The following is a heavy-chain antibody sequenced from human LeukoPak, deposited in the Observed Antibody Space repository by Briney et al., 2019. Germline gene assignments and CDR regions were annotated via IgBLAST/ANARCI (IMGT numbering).Heavy chain of an antibody. CDR1: GGTFSSYA. V-gene: IGHV1-69*13. CDR2: IIPIFGTA. CDR3: AREVRDIVVVPAAKYYYYYGMDV. Sequence: SVKVSCKASGGTFSSYAISWVRQAPGQGLEWMGGIIPIFGTANYAQKFQGRVTIIADESTSTAYMELSSLRSEDTAVYYCAREVRDIVVVPAAKYYYYYGMDVWGKGTTVTVSS. D-gene: IGHD2-2*01. J-gene: IGHJ6*04.